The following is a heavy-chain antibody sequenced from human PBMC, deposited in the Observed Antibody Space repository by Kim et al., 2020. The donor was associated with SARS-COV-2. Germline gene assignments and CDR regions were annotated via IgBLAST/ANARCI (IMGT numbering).Heavy chain of an antibody. CDR2: IYPGDSDT. V-gene: IGHV5-51*01. CDR3: ARLSGGSGSRGYLQH. J-gene: IGHJ1*01. D-gene: IGHD3-10*01. Sequence: GESLKISCKGSGYSFINYWIGWVRQMPGKGLEWMGIIYPGDSDTRYSPSFQGQVTISADKSISTAYLQWSSLKASDTAMYYCARLSGGSGSRGYLQHWGQGTLVTVSS. CDR1: GYSFINYW.